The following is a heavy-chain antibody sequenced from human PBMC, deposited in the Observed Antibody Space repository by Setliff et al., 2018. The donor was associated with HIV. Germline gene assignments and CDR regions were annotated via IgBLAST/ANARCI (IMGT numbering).Heavy chain of an antibody. CDR3: AREKGRYFDWSHTRDAFDI. V-gene: IGHV4-59*06. D-gene: IGHD3-9*01. Sequence: SETLSLTCTVSGDSISTDYWTWIRQPPGKGLEWIGYIHYSGNTYYNSSLKSRLTISVDTSKNQFSLNLSSVTAADTAVYYCAREKGRYFDWSHTRDAFDIWGQGTMVTVSS. J-gene: IGHJ3*02. CDR1: GDSISTDY. CDR2: IHYSGNT.